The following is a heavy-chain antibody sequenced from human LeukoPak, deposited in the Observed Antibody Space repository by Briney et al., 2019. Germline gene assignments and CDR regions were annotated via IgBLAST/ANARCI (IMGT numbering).Heavy chain of an antibody. J-gene: IGHJ4*02. Sequence: SETLSLTCTVSGGAITGYYWSWIRQPPGKGLEWIGYIYYSGCTNYNPSLKSRVTMSVDTSKKQFSLKLSSVTAADTAVYYCARGRPPHDYGTLFDYWGQGTLVTVSS. D-gene: IGHD4-17*01. CDR1: GGAITGYY. V-gene: IGHV4-59*01. CDR2: IYYSGCT. CDR3: ARGRPPHDYGTLFDY.